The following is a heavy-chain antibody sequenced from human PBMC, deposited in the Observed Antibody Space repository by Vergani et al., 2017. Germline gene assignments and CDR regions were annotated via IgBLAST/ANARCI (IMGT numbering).Heavy chain of an antibody. J-gene: IGHJ6*02. CDR1: GFTFSSHA. D-gene: IGHD2-2*01. V-gene: IGHV3-23*01. Sequence: EVQLLQSEGAVVQPGGSLRLSCVASGFTFSSHAMSWVRQGHGQGLEWVSSIKNTGDSTHYADSVKGRFTISRDNSKNTLYLQMNSLRAEDTAVYYCAKDRQDIVVVPAAMPYYYYGMDVWGQGTTVTVSS. CDR2: IKNTGDST. CDR3: AKDRQDIVVVPAAMPYYYYGMDV.